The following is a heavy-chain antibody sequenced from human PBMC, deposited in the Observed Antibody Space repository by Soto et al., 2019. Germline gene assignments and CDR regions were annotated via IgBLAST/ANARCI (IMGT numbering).Heavy chain of an antibody. D-gene: IGHD3-10*01. V-gene: IGHV3-30*03. CDR1: GYPFTNYG. CDR3: VGGQYYFDY. Sequence: QVQLVESGGGVVKPGRSQRLSCAASGYPFTNYGMHWVRQGPGKGLERVAVLSYDGSNKYYADSVKGRLTISRDNSKNTLYLQMNSLRPEDTALYYCVGGQYYFDYRGQGTLVTVSS. J-gene: IGHJ4*02. CDR2: LSYDGSNK.